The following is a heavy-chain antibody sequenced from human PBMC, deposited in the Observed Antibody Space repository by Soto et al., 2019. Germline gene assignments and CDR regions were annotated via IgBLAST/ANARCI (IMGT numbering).Heavy chain of an antibody. CDR1: GGSLTSYP. J-gene: IGHJ4*02. Sequence: QMEQSGAEVRKPGSSVKVSCKPSGGSLTSYPMAWVRQAPGQGFEWMGGIIPIHGTTEYAQKFQGRVTITADESTNRATLELTGLTSEDTSVYYCARGWGLVSWGQGTLVTVSS. D-gene: IGHD3-16*01. CDR2: IIPIHGTT. CDR3: ARGWGLVS. V-gene: IGHV1-69*01.